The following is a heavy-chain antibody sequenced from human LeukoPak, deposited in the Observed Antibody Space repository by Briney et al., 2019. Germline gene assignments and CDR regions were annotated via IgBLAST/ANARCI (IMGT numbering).Heavy chain of an antibody. CDR2: ISDSGGTT. V-gene: IGHV3-23*01. CDR3: ARDFRAGTAFDAFDI. J-gene: IGHJ3*02. D-gene: IGHD1/OR15-1a*01. Sequence: AGGSLRLSCAASGFTFTSYAMNWVRQAPGKGLEWVSTISDSGGTTYYADSVKGRFTISRDDSKNTLYLQMNSLRAEDTAVYYCARDFRAGTAFDAFDIWGQGTMVTVSS. CDR1: GFTFTSYA.